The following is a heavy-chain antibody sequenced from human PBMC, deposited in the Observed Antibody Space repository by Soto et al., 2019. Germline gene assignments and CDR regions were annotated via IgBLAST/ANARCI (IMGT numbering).Heavy chain of an antibody. CDR2: ISSSSSYT. CDR3: ARGHALFTYSSNWYNFVF. D-gene: IGHD6-13*01. Sequence: GGSLRLSCAASGFTFSDYYMSWIRQAPGKGLEWVSYISSSSSYTNYADSVKGRFTISRDNSKNSLYLQMNSLRAEDTAVYYCARGHALFTYSSNWYNFVFWGQGTLVTVSS. CDR1: GFTFSDYY. V-gene: IGHV3-11*06. J-gene: IGHJ4*02.